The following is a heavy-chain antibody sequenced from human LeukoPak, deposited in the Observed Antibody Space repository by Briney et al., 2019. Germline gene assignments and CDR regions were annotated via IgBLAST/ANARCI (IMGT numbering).Heavy chain of an antibody. CDR3: ARVIGSDTRDYYLGY. D-gene: IGHD2-2*01. V-gene: IGHV4-34*01. CDR1: GGSFSDYY. J-gene: IGHJ4*02. CDR2: TKHSEST. Sequence: SETLSLTCAVYGGSFSDYYWSWIRQSPGKGLEWIGEIKSTGTTNWIGETKHSESTNYNPSLQSRVTISADTSKNQFSLKLTSVTAADTAVYYCARVIGSDTRDYYLGYRGQGTLVTVYS.